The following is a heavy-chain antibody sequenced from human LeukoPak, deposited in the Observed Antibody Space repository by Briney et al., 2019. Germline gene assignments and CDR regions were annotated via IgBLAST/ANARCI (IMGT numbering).Heavy chain of an antibody. D-gene: IGHD3-9*01. CDR1: GGSISSGDYY. J-gene: IGHJ1*01. V-gene: IGHV4-30-4*01. CDR2: IYYSGST. CDR3: ASSYYDILTGPTYFQH. Sequence: PSETLCLTCTVSGGSISSGDYYWSWIRQPPGKGLEWIGYIYYSGSTYYNPSLKSRVTISVDTSKNQFSLKLSSVTAADTAVYYCASSYYDILTGPTYFQHWGQGTLVTVSS.